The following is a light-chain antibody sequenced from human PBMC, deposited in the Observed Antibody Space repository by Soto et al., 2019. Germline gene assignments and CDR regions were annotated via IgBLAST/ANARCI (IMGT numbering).Light chain of an antibody. CDR3: HQYNSYAWT. Sequence: DIQMTQSPSTLSASVGDRVTITCRASQSISSWLAWYQQKPGKAPKLLIYDPSSLESGVPSRFSGSGSGTEVTLAISSLQPDDFATDYCHQYNSYAWTFSQRTKVESK. CDR2: DPS. CDR1: QSISSW. J-gene: IGKJ1*01. V-gene: IGKV1-5*01.